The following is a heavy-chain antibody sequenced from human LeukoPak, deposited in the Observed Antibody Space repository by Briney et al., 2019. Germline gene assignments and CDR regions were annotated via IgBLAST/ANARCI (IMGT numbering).Heavy chain of an antibody. V-gene: IGHV4-31*03. CDR1: GGSISSGGYY. CDR3: ARRGSGSLFGY. CDR2: IYYSGST. Sequence: SETLSLTCTVSGGSISSGGYYWSWIRQHPGKGLEWIGYIYYSGSTYYNPSLKSRVTISVGTSKNQFSLKLSSVTAADTAVYYCARRGSGSLFGYWGQGTLVTVSS. J-gene: IGHJ4*02. D-gene: IGHD3-3*01.